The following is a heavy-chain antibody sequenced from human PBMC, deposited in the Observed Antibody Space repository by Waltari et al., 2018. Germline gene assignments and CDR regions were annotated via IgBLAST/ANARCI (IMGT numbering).Heavy chain of an antibody. CDR1: GFRFSNNW. Sequence: EVQLVESGGGLVQPGGSLRLSCAASGFRFSNNWMRWVRQAPGKGLEWVANMKEDGTQKYYVDSVRGRFTISRDNTKNTLYLQMNSLRVEDTAVYYCARDWNWGFDYWGQGTLVTVSS. V-gene: IGHV3-7*01. D-gene: IGHD7-27*01. CDR2: MKEDGTQK. CDR3: ARDWNWGFDY. J-gene: IGHJ4*02.